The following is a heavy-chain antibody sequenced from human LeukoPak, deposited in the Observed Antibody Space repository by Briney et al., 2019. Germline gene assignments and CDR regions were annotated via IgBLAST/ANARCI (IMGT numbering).Heavy chain of an antibody. Sequence: GESLKISCNSSGYIYTSYWIGWVRQMPGKGLEWMGIIYPGDSDTRYSPSFQGQVTISADKSISTAYLQWSSLKASDTAMYYCARGHCSSTSCPNWFDPWGQGTLVTVSS. CDR3: ARGHCSSTSCPNWFDP. CDR2: IYPGDSDT. CDR1: GYIYTSYW. D-gene: IGHD2-2*01. J-gene: IGHJ5*02. V-gene: IGHV5-51*01.